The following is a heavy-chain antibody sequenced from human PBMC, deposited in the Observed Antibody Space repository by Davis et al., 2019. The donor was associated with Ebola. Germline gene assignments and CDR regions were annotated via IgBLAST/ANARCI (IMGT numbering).Heavy chain of an antibody. CDR3: ARDYVWGTYRTPAD. CDR1: GFTFSSYC. V-gene: IGHV3-7*01. J-gene: IGHJ4*02. CDR2: INQDGSEK. Sequence: PGGSLRLSCTASGFTFSSYCMSWVRQAPGRGLEGVANINQDGSEKSYVDSVKGRFTISRDNAKNSLSLQMNSLRADDTAVYYCARDYVWGTYRTPADWGQGTLVTVSS. D-gene: IGHD3-16*02.